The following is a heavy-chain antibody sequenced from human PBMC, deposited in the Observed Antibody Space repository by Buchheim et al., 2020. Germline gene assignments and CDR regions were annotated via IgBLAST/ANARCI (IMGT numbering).Heavy chain of an antibody. J-gene: IGHJ4*02. V-gene: IGHV4-61*01. CDR1: GGSVSSGSYY. Sequence: QVQLQESGPGLVKPSATLSLTCTVSGGSVSSGSYYWSWIRQPPGKGLEWIGYIYYSGSTNYNPSLKSRVTISVDTSKNQFSLKLSSVTAADTAVYYCARVRYSYGLVLDNWGQGTL. CDR2: IYYSGST. D-gene: IGHD5-18*01. CDR3: ARVRYSYGLVLDN.